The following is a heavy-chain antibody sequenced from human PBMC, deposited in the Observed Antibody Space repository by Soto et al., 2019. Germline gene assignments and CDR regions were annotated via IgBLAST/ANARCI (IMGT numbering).Heavy chain of an antibody. CDR3: AIAAGDYSYIGY. D-gene: IGHD4-17*01. V-gene: IGHV3-30-3*01. CDR2: ISYDGSNE. Sequence: GGSLRLSCAASGFTFSDYAMYWVRQAPGKGLEWVAFISYDGSNEYYADSVKGRFTISRDNSKNTLYLQMNSLRVEDTAVYYCAIAAGDYSYIGYWGQGTLVTVSS. CDR1: GFTFSDYA. J-gene: IGHJ4*02.